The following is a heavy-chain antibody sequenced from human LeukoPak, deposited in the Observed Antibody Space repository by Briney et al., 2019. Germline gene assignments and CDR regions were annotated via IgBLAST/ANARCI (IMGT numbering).Heavy chain of an antibody. J-gene: IGHJ5*02. V-gene: IGHV3-30*04. CDR1: GYTFTSYA. CDR3: ARYIPASWFDP. CDR2: ISYDGSNK. Sequence: SCKAPGYTFTSYAMHWVRQAPGKGLEWVAVISYDGSNKYYADSVKGRFTISRDNSKNTLYLQMNSLRAEDTAVYYCARYIPASWFDPWGQGTLVTVSS.